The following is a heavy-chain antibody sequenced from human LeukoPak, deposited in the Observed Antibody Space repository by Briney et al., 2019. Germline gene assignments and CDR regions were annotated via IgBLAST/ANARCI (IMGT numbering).Heavy chain of an antibody. V-gene: IGHV3-23*01. J-gene: IGHJ1*01. D-gene: IGHD2-8*01. CDR2: ISGSSGST. CDR1: GFTFSSYA. CDR3: AKDPEWYCTNGVCYTRKYFQH. Sequence: GGSLRLSCAASGFTFSSYAMSWVRQAPGKGLEWVSAISGSSGSTYYADSVKGRFTISRDNSKNTLYLQMNSLRAEDTAVYYCAKDPEWYCTNGVCYTRKYFQHWGQGTLVTVSS.